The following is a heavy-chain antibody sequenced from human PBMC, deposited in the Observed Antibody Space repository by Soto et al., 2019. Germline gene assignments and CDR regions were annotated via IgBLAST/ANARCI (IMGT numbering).Heavy chain of an antibody. Sequence: KPSETLSLTCAVSGGSISSGGYSWSLIRQPPGKGLEWIGYIYHSGSTYYNPSLKSRVTISVDRSKNQFSLKLSSVTAADTAAYYCARATYHYGFDYWAQGTLVTVSS. CDR2: IYHSGST. CDR1: GGSISSGGYS. J-gene: IGHJ4*02. D-gene: IGHD4-17*01. CDR3: ARATYHYGFDY. V-gene: IGHV4-30-2*01.